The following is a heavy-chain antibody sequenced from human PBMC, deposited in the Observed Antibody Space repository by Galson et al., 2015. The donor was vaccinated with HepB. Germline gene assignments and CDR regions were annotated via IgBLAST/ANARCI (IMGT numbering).Heavy chain of an antibody. J-gene: IGHJ4*02. D-gene: IGHD2-21*02. Sequence: SLRLSCAASGFTFTNFTNFVMTWVRQAPGKGLEWVSGISGSGDNTYYADSVKGRFTISRDNSKNTLYLQMNSLRAEDTAVYYCAKGRTSCGGDCYIYYFDLWGQGTLVTVSS. CDR3: AKGRTSCGGDCYIYYFDL. CDR1: GFTFTNFT. CDR2: ISGSGDNT. V-gene: IGHV3-23*01.